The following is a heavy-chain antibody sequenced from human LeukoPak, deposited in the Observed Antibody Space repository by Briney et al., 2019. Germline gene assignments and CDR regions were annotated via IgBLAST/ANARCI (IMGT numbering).Heavy chain of an antibody. J-gene: IGHJ4*02. Sequence: PGGSLRLSCAASAFTFSSYSMNWVRQAPGKGLERVSYISTSSSYIHYADSVKGRFTISRDNAKNSLYLQMNSLRAEDTAVYYCARLYDGSAYHADHFDYWGQGTLVIVSS. D-gene: IGHD3-22*01. CDR1: AFTFSSYS. V-gene: IGHV3-21*01. CDR3: ARLYDGSAYHADHFDY. CDR2: ISTSSSYI.